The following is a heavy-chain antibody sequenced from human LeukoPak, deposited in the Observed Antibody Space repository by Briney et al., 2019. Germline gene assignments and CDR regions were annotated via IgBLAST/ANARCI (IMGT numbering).Heavy chain of an antibody. J-gene: IGHJ4*02. Sequence: SVKVSCKASGGTFSSYTISWVRQAPGQGLEWMGRIIPILGIANYAQKSQGRVTITADKSTSTAYMELSSLRSEDTAVYYCAREGGAGQGFDYWGQGTLVTVSS. CDR3: AREGGAGQGFDY. V-gene: IGHV1-69*04. CDR2: IIPILGIA. CDR1: GGTFSSYT.